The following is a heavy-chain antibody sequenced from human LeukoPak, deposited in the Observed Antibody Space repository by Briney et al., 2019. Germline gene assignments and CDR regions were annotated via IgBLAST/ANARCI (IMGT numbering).Heavy chain of an antibody. CDR1: GGTSNSHA. V-gene: IGHV1-69*04. CDR2: IIPNLGTT. D-gene: IGHD3-22*01. CDR3: ATTNDGGGYQWGDFFDF. Sequence: ASVKVSCKASGGTSNSHAISWVRQAPGQGLEWMGRIIPNLGTTNRAQNFQDKVTLAADTSTNTAYMELTSLTSDGTAVDYCATTNDGGGYQWGDFFDFWGQGTLVTVAS. J-gene: IGHJ4*02.